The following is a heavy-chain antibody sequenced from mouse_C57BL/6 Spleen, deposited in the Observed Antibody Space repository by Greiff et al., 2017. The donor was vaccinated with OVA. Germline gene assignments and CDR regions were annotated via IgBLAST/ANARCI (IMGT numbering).Heavy chain of an antibody. D-gene: IGHD4-1*01. CDR3: AKGTGTGY. J-gene: IGHJ2*01. CDR2: IYPRSGNT. Sequence: VQRVESGAELARPGASVKLSCKASGYTFTSYGISWVKQRTGQGLEWIGEIYPRSGNTYYNEKFKGKATLTADKSSSTAYMELRSLTSEDSAVYFCAKGTGTGYWGQGTTLTVSS. CDR1: GYTFTSYG. V-gene: IGHV1-81*01.